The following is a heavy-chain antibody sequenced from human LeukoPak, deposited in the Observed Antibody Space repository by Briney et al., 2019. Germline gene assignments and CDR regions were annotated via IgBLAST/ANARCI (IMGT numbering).Heavy chain of an antibody. V-gene: IGHV1-8*01. D-gene: IGHD3-9*01. CDR3: ARRPINVWFAFDI. CDR2: MNPNSGNT. J-gene: IGHJ3*02. CDR1: GYSFTSYD. Sequence: ASVKVSCRSSGYSFTSYDMNWGRQATGQGLEWMGWMNPNSGNTGYAQEFQGRITMTWDTSTGTAYMELNSLRSEDTAVYFCARRPINVWFAFDIWGQGTMVTVSS.